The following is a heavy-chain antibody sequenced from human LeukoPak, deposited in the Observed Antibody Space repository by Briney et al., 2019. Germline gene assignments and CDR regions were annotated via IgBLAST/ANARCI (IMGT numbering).Heavy chain of an antibody. Sequence: PSETLSLTCTVSGAFISSSSYYWGWIRQAPGKGLEWIGEIYYSGRDYNNPSLKSRVTLSIDTSKNQFSLDLTSVTAADTAVYYCARLPSELGIKYFDYWGQGTLVTVSS. D-gene: IGHD7-27*01. V-gene: IGHV4-39*01. CDR1: GAFISSSSYY. CDR3: ARLPSELGIKYFDY. CDR2: IYYSGRD. J-gene: IGHJ4*02.